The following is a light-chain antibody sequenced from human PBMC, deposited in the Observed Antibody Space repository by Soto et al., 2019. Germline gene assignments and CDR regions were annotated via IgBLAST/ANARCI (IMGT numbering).Light chain of an antibody. J-gene: IGLJ2*01. Sequence: SYELTQPPSVSVAPGQTARITCGGNNMGSKSVHWYQQRSGQAPVLVVYDASYRPSGIPERISGSNSGNTATLTIGRVEAGDEADYYCQVWDSYSVFFGGGTKVTVL. CDR1: NMGSKS. V-gene: IGLV3-21*02. CDR2: DAS. CDR3: QVWDSYSVF.